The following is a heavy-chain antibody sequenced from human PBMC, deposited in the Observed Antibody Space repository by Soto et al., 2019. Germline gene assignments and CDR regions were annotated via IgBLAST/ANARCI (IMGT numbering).Heavy chain of an antibody. CDR2: IYHSGTT. J-gene: IGHJ4*02. CDR1: GGSISSSNW. CDR3: EISRYRYGMKTEY. D-gene: IGHD5-18*01. Sequence: SETLSLTCAVSGGSISSSNWWSWVRQPPGKGLEWIGEIYHSGTTNHSPSIKSRVTISVDKSKKQFSLKLSSVTAADTAVYYCEISRYRYGMKTEYWCQGTLVTVSS. V-gene: IGHV4-4*02.